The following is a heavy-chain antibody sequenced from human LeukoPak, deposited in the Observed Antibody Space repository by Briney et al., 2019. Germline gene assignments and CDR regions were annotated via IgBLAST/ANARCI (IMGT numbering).Heavy chain of an antibody. CDR2: ISGSGGST. CDR3: AKGTYEIVGATFIFDY. D-gene: IGHD1-26*01. Sequence: GGSLRLSCAASGFTFSSYAMSWVRQAPGKGLEWVSAISGSGGSTYYADSVKGRFTISRDNSKNTLYLQMNSLRAEDTAVYYCAKGTYEIVGATFIFDYWGQGTLVTVSS. J-gene: IGHJ4*02. V-gene: IGHV3-23*01. CDR1: GFTFSSYA.